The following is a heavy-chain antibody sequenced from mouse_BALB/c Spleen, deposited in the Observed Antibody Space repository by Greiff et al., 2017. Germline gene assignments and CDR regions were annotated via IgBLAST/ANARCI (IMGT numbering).Heavy chain of an antibody. CDR2: IWAGGST. D-gene: IGHD1-2*01. J-gene: IGHJ2*01. CDR1: GFSLTSYG. Sequence: VQRVESGPGLVAPSQSLSITCTVSGFSLTSYGVHWVRQPPGKGLEWLGVIWAGGSTNYNSALMSRLSISKDNSKSQVFLKMNSLQTDDTAMYYCARDRVMTTATTAFDYWGQGTTLTVSA. V-gene: IGHV2-9*02. CDR3: ARDRVMTTATTAFDY.